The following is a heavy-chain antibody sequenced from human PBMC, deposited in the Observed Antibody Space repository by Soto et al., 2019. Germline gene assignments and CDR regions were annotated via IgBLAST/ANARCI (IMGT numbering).Heavy chain of an antibody. J-gene: IGHJ4*02. Sequence: PSQTLSLTCAISGDSVSSNSAAWNWIRQSTSRGHLLLGRTYYRSKWYNDYAVSVKSRITINPDTSKNQFSLQLNSLTPEDTAVYYCARDFGREVAGKAPHFDYWGQGTLVTVSS. D-gene: IGHD6-19*01. CDR1: GDSVSSNSAA. CDR3: ARDFGREVAGKAPHFDY. CDR2: TYYRSKWYN. V-gene: IGHV6-1*01.